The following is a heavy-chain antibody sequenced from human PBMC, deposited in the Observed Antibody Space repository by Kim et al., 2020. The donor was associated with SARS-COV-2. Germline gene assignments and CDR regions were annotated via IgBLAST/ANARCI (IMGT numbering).Heavy chain of an antibody. J-gene: IGHJ4*02. CDR2: ISYDGSNK. CDR3: ARDGGRLRSMIVVVIAYYFDY. CDR1: GFTFSGYA. V-gene: IGHV3-30*04. Sequence: GGSLRLSCAASGFTFSGYAMHWVRQAPGKGLEWVAVISYDGSNKYYADSVKGRFTISRDNSKNTLYLQMNSLRAEDTAVYYCARDGGRLRSMIVVVIAYYFDYWGQGTLVTVSS. D-gene: IGHD3-22*01.